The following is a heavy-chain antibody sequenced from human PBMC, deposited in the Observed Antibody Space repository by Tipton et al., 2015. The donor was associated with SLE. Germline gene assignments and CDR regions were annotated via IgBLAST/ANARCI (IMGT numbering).Heavy chain of an antibody. D-gene: IGHD7-27*01. V-gene: IGHV4-38-2*01. Sequence: LRLSCAASGFTFSSYAMSWVRQAPGKGLEWIGSVNYVGNTFYSPSLKSRLTMSLDTSKKQFSLKLNSVTAADTAVYFCARGGFTWGTFDSWGQGLLVTVSS. J-gene: IGHJ4*02. CDR3: ARGGFTWGTFDS. CDR2: VNYVGNT. CDR1: GFTFSSYA.